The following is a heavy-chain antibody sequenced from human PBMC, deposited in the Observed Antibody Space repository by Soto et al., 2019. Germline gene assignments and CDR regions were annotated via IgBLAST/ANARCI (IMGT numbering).Heavy chain of an antibody. D-gene: IGHD1-26*01. CDR3: ARGDRGAFDL. CDR2: IHSDGSST. V-gene: IGHV3-74*01. Sequence: EVQLLESGGGLVQPGESLRLFCAASGFTFSYYWMHWVRQAPGMGLVWVSRIHSDGSSTTYAASVKGRFTMSRDNARNTAYQQMTSLSAEDPAVYYCARGDRGAFDLWGQGKVLTVSS. CDR1: GFTFSYYW. J-gene: IGHJ3*01.